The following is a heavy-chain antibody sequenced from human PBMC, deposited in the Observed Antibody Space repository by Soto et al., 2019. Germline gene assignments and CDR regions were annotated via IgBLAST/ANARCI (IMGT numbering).Heavy chain of an antibody. V-gene: IGHV1-24*01. CDR3: AADPRGGPTWFDP. J-gene: IGHJ5*02. Sequence: EASVKVSCKVSGYTLTELSMHWVRQAPGKGLEWMGGFDAEDGNTIYAQKFQGRVTMTRDTSTNTAYMELSSLRSEDTAVYYCAADPRGGPTWFDPWGQGTLVTVSS. CDR1: GYTLTELS. D-gene: IGHD3-16*01. CDR2: FDAEDGNT.